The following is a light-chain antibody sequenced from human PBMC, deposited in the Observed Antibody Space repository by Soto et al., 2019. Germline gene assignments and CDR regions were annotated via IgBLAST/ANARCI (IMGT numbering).Light chain of an antibody. CDR2: DVS. CDR1: SNDVGGYNY. V-gene: IGLV2-11*01. Sequence: QSALTQPRSVSGSPGQSVTISCTGTSNDVGGYNYVSWFQQHPGKVPKLMVYDVSYRPSGVPDRFSGSKSGNTASLTSSGLQADDEGDYYCCSYAGTHWVFGGGTKLTVL. CDR3: CSYAGTHWV. J-gene: IGLJ3*02.